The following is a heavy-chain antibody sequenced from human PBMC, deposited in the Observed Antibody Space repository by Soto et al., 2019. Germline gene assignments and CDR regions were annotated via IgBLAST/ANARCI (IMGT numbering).Heavy chain of an antibody. D-gene: IGHD5-18*01. CDR3: ARDRLMATAGTARHYFGLDV. Sequence: SETLSLTCSVSGGPTTTDNYWSWIRQTPGKGLEWIGHVYYSGSTYYNPSLKSRLTISVDTSKNQFSLNLSSVTASDTAVYYCARDRLMATAGTARHYFGLDVWGQGTTVTVSS. CDR1: GGPTTTDNY. J-gene: IGHJ6*02. V-gene: IGHV4-30-4*01. CDR2: VYYSGST.